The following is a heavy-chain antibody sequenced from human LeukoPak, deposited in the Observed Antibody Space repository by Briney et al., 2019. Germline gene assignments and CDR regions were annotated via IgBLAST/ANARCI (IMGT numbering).Heavy chain of an antibody. Sequence: SETLSLTCTVSGGSISSYYWGWIRQPPGKGLEWIGSIHYSGSTYYNPSLKSRVTISVDTSKNQFSLKLSSVTAADTAVYYCARVGCSYGDPGYYYYYMNVWDKGTTVTISS. CDR2: IHYSGST. J-gene: IGHJ6*03. CDR1: GGSISSYY. V-gene: IGHV4-39*07. D-gene: IGHD5-18*01. CDR3: ARVGCSYGDPGYYYYYMNV.